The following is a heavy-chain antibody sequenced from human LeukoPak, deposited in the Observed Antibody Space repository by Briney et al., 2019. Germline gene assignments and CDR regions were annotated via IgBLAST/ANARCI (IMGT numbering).Heavy chain of an antibody. D-gene: IGHD2-2*01. CDR2: IRSKAYGGTT. J-gene: IGHJ4*02. V-gene: IGHV3-49*04. CDR3: TRVYCSSTSCFYYFDY. Sequence: GSLRLSCTASGFTFGDYAMSWVRQAPGKGLEWVGFIRSKAYGGTTEYAASVKGRFTISRDDSKSIAYLQMKSLKTEDTAVYYCTRVYCSSTSCFYYFDYWGQGTLVTVSS. CDR1: GFTFGDYA.